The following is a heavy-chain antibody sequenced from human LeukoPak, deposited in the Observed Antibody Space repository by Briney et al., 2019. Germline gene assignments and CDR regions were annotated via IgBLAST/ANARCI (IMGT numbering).Heavy chain of an antibody. J-gene: IGHJ4*02. D-gene: IGHD4-17*01. CDR3: TRQTLYGDYTGGEFDY. Sequence: GGSLRLSCAASGFTFSGSAMHWVRQASGKGLEWVGRIRSKANSYATAYAASVKGRFTISRDDSKNTAYLQMNSLKTEDTAVYYCTRQTLYGDYTGGEFDYWGQGTLVTVSS. CDR2: IRSKANSYAT. CDR1: GFTFSGSA. V-gene: IGHV3-73*01.